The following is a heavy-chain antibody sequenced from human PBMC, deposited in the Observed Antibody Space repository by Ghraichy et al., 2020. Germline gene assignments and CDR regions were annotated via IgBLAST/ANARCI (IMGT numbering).Heavy chain of an antibody. CDR1: GFTFSSYS. J-gene: IGHJ6*02. D-gene: IGHD4-23*01. CDR3: ARGSTVVRYYYYDGMDV. V-gene: IGHV3-48*02. CDR2: ITSSSRFK. Sequence: ETLSLTCVGSGFTFSSYSMNWVRQAPGKGLEWVSYITSSSRFKSYGDSVKGRFTVSRDNGQNSLYLEMQSLRDEDTAVYYCARGSTVVRYYYYDGMDVWGQGTTVTVSS.